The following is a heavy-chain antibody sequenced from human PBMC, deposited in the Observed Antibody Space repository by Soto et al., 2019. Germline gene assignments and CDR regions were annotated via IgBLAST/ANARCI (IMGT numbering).Heavy chain of an antibody. V-gene: IGHV4-31*03. CDR2: IYYSGST. CDR3: ARDRGVVVPAAISYYGMDV. D-gene: IGHD2-2*02. J-gene: IGHJ6*02. Sequence: PSETLSLTCTVSGGSISSGGYYWRWIRQHPGKGLEWIGYIYYSGSTYYNPSLKSRVTISVDTSKNQFSLKLSSVTAADTAVYYCARDRGVVVPAAISYYGMDVWGQGTTVTVSS. CDR1: GGSISSGGYY.